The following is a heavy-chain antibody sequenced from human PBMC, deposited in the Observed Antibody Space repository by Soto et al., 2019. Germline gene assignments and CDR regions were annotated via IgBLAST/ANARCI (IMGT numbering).Heavy chain of an antibody. CDR1: GLTFSSYA. CDR3: SKAVAGFNWFDP. D-gene: IGHD6-19*01. CDR2: IWYDGSKK. V-gene: IGHV3-33*06. Sequence: PGGSLRLSCAASGLTFSSYAMHWVRQAPGKGLEWVAVIWYDGSKKYHADSVKGRFTISRDNSKNTLYLQMNSLRVEDTAVYYCSKAVAGFNWFDPWGQGTLVTVSS. J-gene: IGHJ5*02.